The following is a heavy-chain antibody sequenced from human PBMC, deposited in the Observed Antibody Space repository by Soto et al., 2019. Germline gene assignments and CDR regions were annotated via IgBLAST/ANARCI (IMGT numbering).Heavy chain of an antibody. CDR2: IIPSNGNT. V-gene: IGHV1-69*10. Sequence: GASVKVSCKASGGTFSSYAISWVRQAPGQRLEWMGGIIPSNGNTKYAQKFQGRVTITRDTSTSTAYMELSSLRSEDTAVYYCARAPSWWYFDLWGRGTLVT. CDR3: ARAPSWWYFDL. CDR1: GGTFSSYA. J-gene: IGHJ2*01.